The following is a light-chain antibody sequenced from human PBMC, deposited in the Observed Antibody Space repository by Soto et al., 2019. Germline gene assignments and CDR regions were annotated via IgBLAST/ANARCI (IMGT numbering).Light chain of an antibody. V-gene: IGKV1-39*01. CDR3: QQSSSNFPIT. J-gene: IGKJ5*01. CDR2: GAS. Sequence: DIPMTQSPSSLSASVGDSVTITCRASQIINIYLNWYQKKPGKAPQLLIFGASSLHSGAPSRFSGSGEGTDFTLTISNLQPEDFATYYCQQSSSNFPITFGQGTRLEI. CDR1: QIINIY.